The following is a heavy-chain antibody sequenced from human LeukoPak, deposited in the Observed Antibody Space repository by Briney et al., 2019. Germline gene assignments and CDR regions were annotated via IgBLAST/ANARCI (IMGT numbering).Heavy chain of an antibody. CDR1: GDSVSSNSAA. J-gene: IGHJ4*02. D-gene: IGHD5-18*01. V-gene: IGHV6-1*01. CDR2: TYYRSKWYN. Sequence: LSQTLSLTCAISGDSVSSNSAAWNWIRQSPSRGLQWLGRTYYRSKWYNDYAVSVKSRIAINPDTSKNLVSLQLNSVTPEDTAVYYCTREYGYRFDHWGQGTPVTVSS. CDR3: TREYGYRFDH.